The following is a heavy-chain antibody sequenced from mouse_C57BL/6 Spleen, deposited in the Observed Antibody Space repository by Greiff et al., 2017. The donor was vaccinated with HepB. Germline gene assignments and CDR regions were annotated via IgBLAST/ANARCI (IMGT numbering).Heavy chain of an antibody. J-gene: IGHJ2*01. CDR2: INPNNGGT. V-gene: IGHV1-26*01. CDR3: ARSTVSPYLDY. Sequence: EVQLQQSGPELVKPGASVKISCKASGYTFTDYYMNWVKQSHGKSLEWIGDINPNNGGTSYNQKFKGKATLTVDKSSSTAYMELRSLTSEDSAVYYCARSTVSPYLDYWGQGTTLTVSS. D-gene: IGHD1-1*01. CDR1: GYTFTDYY.